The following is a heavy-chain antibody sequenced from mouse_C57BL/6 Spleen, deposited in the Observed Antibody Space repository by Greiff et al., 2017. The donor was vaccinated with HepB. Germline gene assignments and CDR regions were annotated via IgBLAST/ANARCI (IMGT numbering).Heavy chain of an antibody. CDR1: GYAFTNYL. CDR3: AREDYYGSSYDYYAMDY. V-gene: IGHV1-54*01. CDR2: INPGSGGT. J-gene: IGHJ4*01. D-gene: IGHD1-1*01. Sequence: VQLQQSGAELVRPGTSVKVSCKASGYAFTNYLIEWVKQRPGQGLEWIGVINPGSGGTNYNEKFKGKAKLTADKSSSTAYMQLSSLTSEDSAVYFCAREDYYGSSYDYYAMDYWGQGTSVTVSS.